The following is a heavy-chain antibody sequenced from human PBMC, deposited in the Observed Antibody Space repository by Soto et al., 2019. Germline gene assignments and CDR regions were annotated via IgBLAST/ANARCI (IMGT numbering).Heavy chain of an antibody. CDR1: GFTFTTSA. CDR3: SSDREISTGY. Sequence: PGGSLRLSCAASGFTFTTSAIHWVRQASGKGLEWVGRIRTKANNYATTYAASVKGRFTFSRDDSKNTAYLQMNSLKTEDTAVYYCSSDREISTGYWGQGTLVTVSS. CDR2: IRTKANNYAT. J-gene: IGHJ4*02. V-gene: IGHV3-73*01.